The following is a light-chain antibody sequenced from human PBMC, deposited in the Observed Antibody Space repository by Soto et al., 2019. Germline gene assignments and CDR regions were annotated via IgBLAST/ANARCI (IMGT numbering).Light chain of an antibody. CDR3: SAYTTTSTLI. Sequence: QSVLTQPASVSGSPGQSVTISCTATSSDVGGYDYVSWYQQHPGTAPKLMLYEVNNRRSGVSNRFSGSKSGNTASLIISGLQTEDEADYYCSAYTTTSTLIFGTGTKVTVL. CDR1: SSDVGGYDY. J-gene: IGLJ1*01. CDR2: EVN. V-gene: IGLV2-14*01.